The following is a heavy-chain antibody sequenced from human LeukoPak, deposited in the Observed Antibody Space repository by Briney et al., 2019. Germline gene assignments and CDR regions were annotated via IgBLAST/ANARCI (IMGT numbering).Heavy chain of an antibody. CDR3: TRVGSSGWYGGDYFDY. D-gene: IGHD6-19*01. CDR1: GFTFGDYA. CDR2: IRSKAYGGTT. V-gene: IGHV3-49*04. J-gene: IGHJ4*02. Sequence: GGSLRLSCTASGFTFGDYAMSWVRQAPGKGREWVGFIRSKAYGGTTEYAASVKGRFTISRDDSKSIAYLQMNSLKTEDTAVYYCTRVGSSGWYGGDYFDYWGQGTLVTVSS.